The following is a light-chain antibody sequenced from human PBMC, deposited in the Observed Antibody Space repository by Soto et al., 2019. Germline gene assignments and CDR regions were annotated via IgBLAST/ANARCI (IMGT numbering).Light chain of an antibody. CDR2: GAS. V-gene: IGKV3-20*01. CDR1: QSVSSSY. J-gene: IGKJ1*01. Sequence: NVLTSAASGLAVDPGGRRILYYKASQSVSSSYLAWYQQKPGQAPRIIIFGASGRATGIPDRFSVSGSGTDFTLTISRLEPEDFAVYYCQQYGSLSWTSGQGAKVDIK. CDR3: QQYGSLSWT.